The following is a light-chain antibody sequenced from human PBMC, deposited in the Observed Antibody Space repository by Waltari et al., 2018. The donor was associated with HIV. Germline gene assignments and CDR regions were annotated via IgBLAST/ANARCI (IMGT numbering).Light chain of an antibody. V-gene: IGKV1-12*01. CDR3: QQANSFPLS. J-gene: IGKJ4*01. Sequence: DLLMTQSPSSVSASVGDRVTITCRASQGIACWLAWYQQKPGKAPKLLIYAASSLASGVPSRFSGSGSGTDFSLTISSLQPEDCAAYYCQQANSFPLSFGGGTKVEIK. CDR1: QGIACW. CDR2: AAS.